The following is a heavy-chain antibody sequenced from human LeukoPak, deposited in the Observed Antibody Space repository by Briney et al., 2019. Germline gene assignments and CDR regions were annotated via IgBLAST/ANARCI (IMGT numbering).Heavy chain of an antibody. Sequence: GASVKVSCKASGYTFTGYYFHWVRQAPGQGLEWMGWINPNSGGTNYAQNFQGRVTMTRDTSSSTVYMELSRLTSDDTAVYYCARDSTMAGPEGIDYWGQGTLVTVSS. CDR1: GYTFTGYY. D-gene: IGHD5-24*01. CDR3: ARDSTMAGPEGIDY. V-gene: IGHV1-2*02. J-gene: IGHJ4*02. CDR2: INPNSGGT.